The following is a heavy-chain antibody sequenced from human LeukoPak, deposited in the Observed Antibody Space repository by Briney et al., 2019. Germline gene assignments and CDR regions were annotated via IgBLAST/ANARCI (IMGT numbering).Heavy chain of an antibody. CDR2: ISSSGSTT. J-gene: IGHJ4*02. D-gene: IGHD2-8*02. CDR1: GFTFSSYE. CDR3: ATGGYYLNY. Sequence: TGGSLRLSCAASGFTFSSYEMNWVRQAPGKGLEWFSYISSSGSTTYYADSVKGRFTISRDNAKNSLYLQMNSLRAEDTAVYYCATGGYYLNYWDQGTLVTVFS. V-gene: IGHV3-48*03.